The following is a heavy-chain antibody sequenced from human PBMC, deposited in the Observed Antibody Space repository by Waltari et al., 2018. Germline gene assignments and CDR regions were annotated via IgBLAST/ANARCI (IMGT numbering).Heavy chain of an antibody. CDR2: INPGGGST. CDR1: GYTFTSYY. V-gene: IGHV1-46*01. J-gene: IGHJ4*02. CDR3: ARSRILTGYFPNEEFDN. Sequence: QVQLVQSGAEVKKPGASVRLSCKASGYTFTSYYINWVRQAPGQGPEWMGVINPGGGSTIYAQKFQGGVTMSRDTSTSTVYMELSSLRSEDTAVYYCARSRILTGYFPNEEFDNWGQGTLVTVSS. D-gene: IGHD3-9*01.